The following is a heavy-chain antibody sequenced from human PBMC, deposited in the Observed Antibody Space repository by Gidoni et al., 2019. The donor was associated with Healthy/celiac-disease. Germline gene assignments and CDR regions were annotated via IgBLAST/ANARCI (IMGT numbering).Heavy chain of an antibody. CDR1: GFTFDDYA. J-gene: IGHJ6*02. Sequence: EVQLVESGGGLVQPGRSLRLSCAASGFTFDDYAMHWVRQAPGKGLEWVSGISWNSGSIGYADSVKGRFTISRDNAKNSLYLQMNSLRAEDTALYYCAQGGGEYYYYGMDVWGQGTTVTVSS. CDR3: AQGGGEYYYYGMDV. V-gene: IGHV3-9*01. D-gene: IGHD3-16*01. CDR2: ISWNSGSI.